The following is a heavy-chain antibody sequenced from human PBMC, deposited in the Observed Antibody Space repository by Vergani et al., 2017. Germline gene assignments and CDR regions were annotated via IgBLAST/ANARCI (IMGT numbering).Heavy chain of an antibody. J-gene: IGHJ4*02. Sequence: EVQLVESGGGLVKPGGSLRLSCAASGFTFSSYSMNWVRQAPGKGLEWVSAISGSGGSTYYADSVKGRFTISRDNSKNTLYLQMNSLRAEDTAVYYCAKVGYCTNGVCSLFDYWGQGTLVTVSS. D-gene: IGHD2-8*01. CDR3: AKVGYCTNGVCSLFDY. V-gene: IGHV3-23*04. CDR1: GFTFSSYS. CDR2: ISGSGGST.